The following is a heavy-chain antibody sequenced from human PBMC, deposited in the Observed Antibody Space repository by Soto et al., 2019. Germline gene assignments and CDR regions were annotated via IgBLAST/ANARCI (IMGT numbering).Heavy chain of an antibody. CDR3: ARAYSSSWDWLDP. J-gene: IGHJ5*02. V-gene: IGHV4-30-4*01. D-gene: IGHD6-6*01. CDR2: IYYSGST. Sequence: SETLSLTCTVSGGSISSGDYYWSWIRQPPGKGLEWIGYIYYSGSTYYNPSLKSRVTISVDTSKNQFSLKLSSVTAADTAVYYCARAYSSSWDWLDPWGQGTLVTVSS. CDR1: GGSISSGDYY.